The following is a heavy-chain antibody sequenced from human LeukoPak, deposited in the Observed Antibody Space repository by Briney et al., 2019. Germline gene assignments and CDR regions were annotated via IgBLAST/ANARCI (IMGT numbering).Heavy chain of an antibody. V-gene: IGHV4-59*11. Sequence: SETLSLTCNVSGVSISTHYWSWIRQSPGKGLEWIGFIYHSGTTNYNPSLKSRVTISIDTSKNELPLKLTSVTAADTAVYFCAREANYYGSGSYFEGTFDYWGQGSLVTVSS. J-gene: IGHJ4*02. CDR1: GVSISTHY. CDR2: IYHSGTT. CDR3: AREANYYGSGSYFEGTFDY. D-gene: IGHD3-10*01.